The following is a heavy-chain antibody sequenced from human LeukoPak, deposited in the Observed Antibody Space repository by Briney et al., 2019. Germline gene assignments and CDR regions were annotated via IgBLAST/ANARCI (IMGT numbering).Heavy chain of an antibody. CDR1: GGSIGTYY. Sequence: SETLSFTCTVSGGSIGTYYWSWIRQPPGKGLEWIGYIYYSGSTNYNPSLKSRVTISVDTSKNQFSLNLRSVTAADTAVYYCARGGYDFWSDYANWFDPWGQGALVTVSS. D-gene: IGHD3-3*01. V-gene: IGHV4-59*01. J-gene: IGHJ5*02. CDR2: IYYSGST. CDR3: ARGGYDFWSDYANWFDP.